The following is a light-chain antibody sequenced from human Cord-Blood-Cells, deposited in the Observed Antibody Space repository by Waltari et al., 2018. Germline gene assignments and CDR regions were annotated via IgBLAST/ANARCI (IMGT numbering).Light chain of an antibody. CDR2: EDK. CDR1: SGSIASNY. V-gene: IGLV6-57*02. CDR3: QSYDSSNQV. J-gene: IGLJ3*02. Sequence: NFMLTQPHSVSESPGKTVTISCTGSSGSIASNYVQWYQQRPGSAPTNVIYEDKQRPSGVPDRFSGSIDSSSNSASLTISGLKTEDEADYYCQSYDSSNQVFGGGTKLTVL.